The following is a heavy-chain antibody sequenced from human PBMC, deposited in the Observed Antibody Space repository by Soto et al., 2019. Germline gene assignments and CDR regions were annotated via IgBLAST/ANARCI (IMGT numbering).Heavy chain of an antibody. V-gene: IGHV3-33*01. Sequence: QVQLVESGGGVVQPGRSLRLSCAASGFTFSSYGMHWVRQAPGKGLEWVAVIWYDGSNKYYADSVKGRFTISRDNSKNPLYLQMNSLRAEDTAVYYCAREGGDTAMGEGYYYGMDVWGQGTTVTVSS. J-gene: IGHJ6*02. CDR1: GFTFSSYG. CDR2: IWYDGSNK. D-gene: IGHD5-18*01. CDR3: AREGGDTAMGEGYYYGMDV.